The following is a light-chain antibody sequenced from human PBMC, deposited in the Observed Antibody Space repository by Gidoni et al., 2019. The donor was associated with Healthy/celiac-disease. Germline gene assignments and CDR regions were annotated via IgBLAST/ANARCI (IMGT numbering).Light chain of an antibody. CDR2: GAS. CDR3: QQYNNWPPRYT. V-gene: IGKV3-15*01. Sequence: EILMTQSPATLSVSPGERAILSCRASQSLSSNLAWYQQKPGQAPRLLIYGASTRATGIPARFSGSWSGTEFTLTISSLQSEDFVVYYCQQYNNWPPRYTFGQGTKLEIK. J-gene: IGKJ2*01. CDR1: QSLSSN.